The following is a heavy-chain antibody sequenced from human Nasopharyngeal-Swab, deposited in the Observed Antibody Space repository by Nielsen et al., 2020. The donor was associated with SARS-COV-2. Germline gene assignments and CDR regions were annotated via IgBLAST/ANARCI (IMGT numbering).Heavy chain of an antibody. CDR3: ALFSSSWTALYFDY. V-gene: IGHV1-3*01. J-gene: IGHJ4*02. CDR2: INAGNGNT. CDR1: GYTFTSCS. D-gene: IGHD6-13*01. Sequence: ASAKVSCKASGYTFTSCSMHWVRQAPGQRLEWMGWINAGNGNTKYSQKFQGRVTITRDTSASTAYMELSSLRSEDMAVYYCALFSSSWTALYFDYWGQGTLVTVSS.